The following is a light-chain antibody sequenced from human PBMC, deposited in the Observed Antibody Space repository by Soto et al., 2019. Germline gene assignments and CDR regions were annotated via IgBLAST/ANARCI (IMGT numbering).Light chain of an antibody. CDR3: QQYYSTLCT. CDR2: WAS. V-gene: IGKV4-1*01. CDR1: QSVLYSSNNKNY. Sequence: DIVMTQSPDSLAVSLGERATINCKSSQSVLYSSNNKNYLAWYQQKPGKPPKLLIYWASTRESGVPDRFSGSGSGKDFMLTISSLQAEDVAVYYCQQYYSTLCTFGQGTKVEIK. J-gene: IGKJ1*01.